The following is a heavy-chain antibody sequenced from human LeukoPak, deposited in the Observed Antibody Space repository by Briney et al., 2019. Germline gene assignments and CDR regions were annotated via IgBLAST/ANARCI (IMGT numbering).Heavy chain of an antibody. CDR2: ISSSGSTI. J-gene: IGHJ4*02. V-gene: IGHV3-11*04. D-gene: IGHD5-12*01. Sequence: GGSLRLSCAASGFTFSDYYMSWIRQAPGKGLEWVSYISSSGSTIYYADSVKGRFTISRDNAKNSLYLQMNSLRAEDTAVYYCVRVLDIVATNRQRGPFDYWGQGTLVTVSS. CDR3: VRVLDIVATNRQRGPFDY. CDR1: GFTFSDYY.